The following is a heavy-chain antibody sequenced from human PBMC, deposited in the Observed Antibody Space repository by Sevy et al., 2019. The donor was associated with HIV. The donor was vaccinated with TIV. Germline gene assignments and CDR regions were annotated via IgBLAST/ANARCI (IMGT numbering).Heavy chain of an antibody. CDR2: ISWNSGAI. CDR3: AKDVVGGYYDSSGYSDH. D-gene: IGHD3-22*01. Sequence: GGSLRLSCAASGFAFSDYAMHWVRQVPGKGLEWVSGISWNSGAIGYADSVKGRFTISRDNSQNTLDLQMNSLRAEDTAVYYCAKDVVGGYYDSSGYSDHWGQGTLVTVSS. J-gene: IGHJ4*02. V-gene: IGHV3-9*01. CDR1: GFAFSDYA.